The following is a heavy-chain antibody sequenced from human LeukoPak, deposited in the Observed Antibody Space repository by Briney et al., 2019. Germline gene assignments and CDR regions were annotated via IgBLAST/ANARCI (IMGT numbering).Heavy chain of an antibody. V-gene: IGHV3-23*01. Sequence: PGGSLRLSCAVSGITLSNYGMSWVRKAPGKGLEWVAGMSGSGGGTNYADSVKGRFTVSRDNSKNTLYLQMKSLRAEDTAVYFCAKRGVVIRVILVGFYKEAYYFDSWGQVALVTVSS. CDR2: MSGSGGGT. J-gene: IGHJ4*02. D-gene: IGHD3-22*01. CDR1: GITLSNYG. CDR3: AKRGVVIRVILVGFYKEAYYFDS.